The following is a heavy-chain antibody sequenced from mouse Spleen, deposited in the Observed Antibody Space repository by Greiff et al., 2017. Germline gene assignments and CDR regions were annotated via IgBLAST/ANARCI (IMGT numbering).Heavy chain of an antibody. V-gene: IGHV1S56*01. CDR1: GYTFTSYY. D-gene: IGHD1-2*01. CDR2: IYPGDGST. CDR3: ARNLITTAIYWYFDV. Sequence: VQGVESGPELVKPGASVKMSCKASGYTFTSYYIHWVKQRPGQGLEWIGWIYPGDGSTKYNEKFKGKTTLTADKSSSTAYMLLSSLTSEDSAIYFCARNLITTAIYWYFDVWGAGTTVTVSS. J-gene: IGHJ1*01.